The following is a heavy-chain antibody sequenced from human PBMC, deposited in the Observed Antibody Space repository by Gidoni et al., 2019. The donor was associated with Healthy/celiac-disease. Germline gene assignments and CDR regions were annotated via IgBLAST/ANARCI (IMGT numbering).Heavy chain of an antibody. Sequence: QVQLQQSGPGLVKPSQTLSLTCAISGDSVSSNSAAWNWIRQSPSRGLEWLGRTYYRSKWYNDYAVSVKSRITINPDTSKNQFSLQLNSVTPEDTAVYYCARDLVVVAADLYYYYYGMDVWGQGTTVTVSS. D-gene: IGHD2-15*01. CDR1: GDSVSSNSAA. J-gene: IGHJ6*02. CDR2: TYYRSKWYN. CDR3: ARDLVVVAADLYYYYYGMDV. V-gene: IGHV6-1*01.